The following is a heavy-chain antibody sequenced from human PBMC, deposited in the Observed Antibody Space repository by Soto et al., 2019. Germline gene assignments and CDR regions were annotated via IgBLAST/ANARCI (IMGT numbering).Heavy chain of an antibody. D-gene: IGHD3-3*01. Sequence: SETLSLTCTVSGGSISSSSYYWGWIRQPPGKGLEWIGSIYYSGSTYYNPSLKSRVTISVDTSKNQFSLKLSSVTAADTAVYYCARRIVVVTIFGVVIESDDAFDIWGQGTMVPV. CDR1: GGSISSSSYY. V-gene: IGHV4-39*01. CDR2: IYYSGST. CDR3: ARRIVVVTIFGVVIESDDAFDI. J-gene: IGHJ3*02.